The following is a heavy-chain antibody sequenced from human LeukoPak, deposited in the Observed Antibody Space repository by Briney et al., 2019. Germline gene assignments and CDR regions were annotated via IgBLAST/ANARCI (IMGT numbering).Heavy chain of an antibody. CDR1: GGSISSSTDY. CDR3: ARRAYSTAYWKHFDS. Sequence: SETLSLTCTVSGGSISSSTDYWGWIRQAPGKGLEWFGSIYYHENTYYNSSLKSRVTISVDTSKNQFSLKLNSVTAADTAVYFCARRAYSTAYWKHFDSWGQGTLVTVSS. V-gene: IGHV4-39*01. CDR2: IYYHENT. D-gene: IGHD1-1*01. J-gene: IGHJ4*02.